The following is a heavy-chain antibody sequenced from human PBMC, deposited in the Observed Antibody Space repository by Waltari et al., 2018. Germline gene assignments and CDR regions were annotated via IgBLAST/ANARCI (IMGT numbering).Heavy chain of an antibody. Sequence: QVQLVQSGAEVKKPGASVKVSCKASGYTFTGYYMHWVRPAPGQGLEWMGRINPNSGGTNYAQKFQGRVTMTRDTSISTAYMELSRLRSDDTAVYYCARDQRRIGIVGATFDYWGQGTLVTVSS. J-gene: IGHJ4*02. D-gene: IGHD1-26*01. V-gene: IGHV1-2*06. CDR2: INPNSGGT. CDR3: ARDQRRIGIVGATFDY. CDR1: GYTFTGYY.